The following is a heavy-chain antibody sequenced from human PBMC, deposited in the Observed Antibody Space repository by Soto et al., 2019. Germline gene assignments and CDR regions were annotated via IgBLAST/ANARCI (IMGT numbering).Heavy chain of an antibody. CDR2: ISSSGTTK. J-gene: IGHJ4*02. CDR1: GFTFSGYE. Sequence: EAPLAESGGGLVQPGGSLRLSCVASGFTFSGYEMNWVRQAPGKGLEWVAYISSSGTTKYYADSVKGRFTISRDTAKNSLYLQMNSLRVEDTAVYYCARVGNIALPYWGQGTLVTVSS. CDR3: ARVGNIALPY. V-gene: IGHV3-48*03. D-gene: IGHD7-27*01.